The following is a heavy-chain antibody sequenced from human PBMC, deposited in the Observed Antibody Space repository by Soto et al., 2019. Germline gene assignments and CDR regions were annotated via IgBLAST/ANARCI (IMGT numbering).Heavy chain of an antibody. D-gene: IGHD3-16*01. CDR1: GGSIKNSYYY. J-gene: IGHJ4*02. CDR2: IYYTGTT. V-gene: IGHV4-39*01. CDR3: ARHYDYQLGYYFDK. Sequence: QLQLQESGPGLVKPSETLSLTCTVSGGSIKNSYYYWGWVRQSPGKGLEWIGSIYYTGTTYYNPSLRSRVTISVDTSKSQFSLKLNSVTAADTTLYYCARHYDYQLGYYFDKWGQGTLVTVSS.